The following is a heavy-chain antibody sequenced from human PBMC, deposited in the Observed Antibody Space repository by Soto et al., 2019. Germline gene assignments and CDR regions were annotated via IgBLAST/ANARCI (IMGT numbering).Heavy chain of an antibody. CDR3: ARDRDYGDPRFPFDI. Sequence: GASVKVSCKASGGTFSSYAISWVRQAPGQGLEWMGGIIPIFGTANYAQKFQGRVTITADESTSTAYMELSSLRSEDTAVYYCARDRDYGDPRFPFDIWGQGTMVTVSS. V-gene: IGHV1-69*13. D-gene: IGHD4-17*01. CDR1: GGTFSSYA. J-gene: IGHJ3*02. CDR2: IIPIFGTA.